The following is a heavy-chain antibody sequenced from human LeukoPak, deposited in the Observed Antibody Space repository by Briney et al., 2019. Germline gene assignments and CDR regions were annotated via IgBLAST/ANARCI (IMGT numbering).Heavy chain of an antibody. J-gene: IGHJ6*03. CDR3: ARGAIGYCSSTSCYVYYYYYYMDV. V-gene: IGHV3-64*01. CDR1: GFTFSSYA. Sequence: GGSLRLSCAASGFTFSSYAMHWVRQAPGKGLEYVSAISSNGGSTYYANSVKGRFTISRDNSKNTLYLQMGSLRAEDMAVYYCARGAIGYCSSTSCYVYYYYYYMDVWSKGTTVTVSS. CDR2: ISSNGGST. D-gene: IGHD2-2*01.